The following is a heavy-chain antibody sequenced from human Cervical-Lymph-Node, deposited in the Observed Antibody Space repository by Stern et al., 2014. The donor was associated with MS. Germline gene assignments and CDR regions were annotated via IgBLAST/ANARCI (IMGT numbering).Heavy chain of an antibody. CDR1: GGSMPDYY. J-gene: IGHJ4*02. CDR3: ARGGRMASMFY. D-gene: IGHD5-24*01. V-gene: IGHV4-59*01. CDR2: VYHTGST. Sequence: VQLEESGPGLVKPSETLPLTCNVSGGSMPDYYWSWIRLPPGKGLEWIGYVYHTGSTRYNPSLKSRVNITIDTHQRQFSLKVNSVTAADTAVYYCARGGRMASMFYWGQGTLVTVSS.